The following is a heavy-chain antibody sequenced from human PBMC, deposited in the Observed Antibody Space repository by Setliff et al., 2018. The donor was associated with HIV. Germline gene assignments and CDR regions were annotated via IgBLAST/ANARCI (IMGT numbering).Heavy chain of an antibody. Sequence: SETLSLTCTVSGGFISSSSYYWGWIRQPPGKGLEWIGSIYQTGSTNYNPSLKSRVTVSLDMSNNQFSLKVTSMTAADTAVYYCARRRSSGWYHYFDYWGQGTLVTVSS. V-gene: IGHV4-39*01. J-gene: IGHJ4*02. CDR1: GGFISSSSYY. D-gene: IGHD6-19*01. CDR3: ARRRSSGWYHYFDY. CDR2: IYQTGST.